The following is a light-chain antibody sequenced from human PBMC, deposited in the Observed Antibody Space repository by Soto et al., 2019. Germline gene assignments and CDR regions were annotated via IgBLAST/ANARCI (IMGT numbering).Light chain of an antibody. Sequence: QPVLTQPPSQSGTPGQRVTISCSGSNSNIGRYSVNWYQHFPGTAPKILIYSDDERPSGVPDRFSGSKSGTSASLAISGLQSEDEAEYYCAAWDDNLNGPLFGGGTKLTVL. CDR2: SDD. CDR3: AAWDDNLNGPL. J-gene: IGLJ3*02. CDR1: NSNIGRYS. V-gene: IGLV1-44*01.